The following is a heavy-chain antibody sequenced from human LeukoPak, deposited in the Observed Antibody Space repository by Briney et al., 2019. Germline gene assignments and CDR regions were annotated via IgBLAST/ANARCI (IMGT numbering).Heavy chain of an antibody. J-gene: IGHJ5*02. CDR2: ISSSSSTI. V-gene: IGHV3-48*01. CDR1: GFTFSSYS. D-gene: IGHD3-16*01. CDR3: ASQSFARFDP. Sequence: GGSLRLSCAASGFTFSSYSMNWVRQAPGKGLEWVSYISSSSSTIYYADSVKGRFTISRDNAKNSPYLQMNSLRAEDTAVYYCASQSFARFDPWGQGTLVTVSS.